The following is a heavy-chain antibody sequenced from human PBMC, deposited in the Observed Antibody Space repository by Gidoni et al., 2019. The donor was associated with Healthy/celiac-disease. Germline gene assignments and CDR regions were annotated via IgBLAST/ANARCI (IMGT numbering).Heavy chain of an antibody. CDR2: ISYDGSNK. V-gene: IGHV3-30*18. J-gene: IGHJ4*02. Sequence: VQLVESGGGVVQPGRSLRLSCAASGFTFSSYGMHWVRQAPGKGLEWVAVISYDGSNKYYADSVKGRFTISRDNSKNTLYLQMNSLRAEDTAVYYCAKDCGGDCYYIDYWGQGTLVTVSS. CDR3: AKDCGGDCYYIDY. D-gene: IGHD2-21*01. CDR1: GFTFSSYG.